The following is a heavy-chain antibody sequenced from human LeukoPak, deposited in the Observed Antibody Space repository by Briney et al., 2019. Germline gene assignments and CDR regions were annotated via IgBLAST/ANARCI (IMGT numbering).Heavy chain of an antibody. D-gene: IGHD1-26*01. CDR1: GGSISSGSHY. V-gene: IGHV4-61*02. CDR3: AREVPLLSYSFDY. J-gene: IGHJ4*02. CDR2: IYTSGST. Sequence: PSQTLSLTCTVSGGSISSGSHYWSWIRQPAGKGLEWIGRIYTSGSTNYNPSLKSRVTISVDTSKNQFSLKLISVTAADTAVYYCAREVPLLSYSFDYWGQGTLVTVSS.